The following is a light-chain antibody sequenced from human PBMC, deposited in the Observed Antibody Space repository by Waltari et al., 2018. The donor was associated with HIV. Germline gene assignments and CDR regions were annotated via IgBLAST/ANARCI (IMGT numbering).Light chain of an antibody. CDR3: ATWDTGLSAGV. Sequence: QSVLMQPPSVSAAPGQQVTISCSGSSSNIEKNFVSWYQHLPRTAPRLIIFDNNKRSSGIPERFSASKSGTSATLDITGLQTGDEADYYCATWDTGLSAGVFGGGTQVTVL. J-gene: IGLJ2*01. V-gene: IGLV1-51*01. CDR1: SSNIEKNF. CDR2: DNN.